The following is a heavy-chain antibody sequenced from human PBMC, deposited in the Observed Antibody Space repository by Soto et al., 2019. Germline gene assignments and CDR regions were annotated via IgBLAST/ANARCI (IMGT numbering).Heavy chain of an antibody. CDR1: GGTFSRYT. CDR2: ITPMFGTP. V-gene: IGHV1-69*13. D-gene: IGHD3-22*01. J-gene: IGHJ4*02. CDR3: ARDGTLYDSSAYYYLY. Sequence: SVKVSCKASGGTFSRYTITWVRQAPGQGLEWMGGITPMFGTPNYAQKFQGRVTITADESTSTAYMELSSLRSEDTAMYYCARDGTLYDSSAYYYLYWGQGXLVTVYS.